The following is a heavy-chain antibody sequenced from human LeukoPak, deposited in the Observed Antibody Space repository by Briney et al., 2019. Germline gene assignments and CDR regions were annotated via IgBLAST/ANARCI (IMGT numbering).Heavy chain of an antibody. CDR3: ARVGCSSTSCYEELADYYGMDV. D-gene: IGHD2-2*01. CDR1: GFTFSSYW. J-gene: IGHJ6*02. V-gene: IGHV3-7*01. Sequence: PGGSLRLSCAASGFTFSSYWMSWVRQAPGKGLEWVANIKQDGSEKYYVDPVKGRFTISRDNAKNSLYLQMNSLRAEDTAVYYCARVGCSSTSCYEELADYYGMDVWGQGTTVTVSS. CDR2: IKQDGSEK.